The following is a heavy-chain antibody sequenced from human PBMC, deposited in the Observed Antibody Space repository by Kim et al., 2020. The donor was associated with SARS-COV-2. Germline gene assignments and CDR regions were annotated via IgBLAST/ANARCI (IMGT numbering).Heavy chain of an antibody. CDR3: AKATAPGAYYYFAMDV. D-gene: IGHD6-13*01. Sequence: GGSLRLSCAASGFTFSSYAMSWVRQAPGKGLEWVSAISSSSGSTYYADSVKGRFTFSRDNSKNTLYLQMNSLRAEDTAVYYCAKATAPGAYYYFAMDVGGRGTTVSVSS. CDR2: ISSSSGST. J-gene: IGHJ6*02. CDR1: GFTFSSYA. V-gene: IGHV3-23*01.